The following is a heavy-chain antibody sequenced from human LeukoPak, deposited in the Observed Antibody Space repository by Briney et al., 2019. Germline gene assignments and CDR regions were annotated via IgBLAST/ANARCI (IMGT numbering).Heavy chain of an antibody. J-gene: IGHJ4*01. CDR3: AREYYYGSGSFD. Sequence: PSQTLSLTCTVSGGSISSGDYYWSWIRQPPGKGLEWIGYIYYTGSTYYNPSLKSRVTMPADASKNHFSLNLSSVTAADTAVYYCAREYYYGSGSFDWGQGTLVTVSS. V-gene: IGHV4-30-4*08. CDR1: GGSISSGDYY. D-gene: IGHD3-10*01. CDR2: IYYTGST.